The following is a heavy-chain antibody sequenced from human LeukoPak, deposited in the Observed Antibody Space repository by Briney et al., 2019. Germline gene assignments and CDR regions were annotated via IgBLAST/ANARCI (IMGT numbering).Heavy chain of an antibody. Sequence: GGSLRLSCAASGFTFSSYAMSWVRQAPGKGLEWVSAISASDGRTWYADSVRGRFTISRDNFKNTLYVQINSLRAEDTAVYYCVRDKRFPDDVFGIWGQGTLVTVSS. CDR1: GFTFSSYA. CDR2: ISASDGRT. J-gene: IGHJ3*02. V-gene: IGHV3-23*01. D-gene: IGHD3-10*01. CDR3: VRDKRFPDDVFGI.